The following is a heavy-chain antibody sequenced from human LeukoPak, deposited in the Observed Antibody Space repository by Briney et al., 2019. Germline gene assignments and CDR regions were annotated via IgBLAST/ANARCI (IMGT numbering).Heavy chain of an antibody. CDR3: ARDSGDYFRADGMDV. D-gene: IGHD4-17*01. Sequence: ASVKVSCKASGYTFTGHYMHWVRQAPGQGLEWMGRINPNSGGTNYAQKFQGRVTMTRDTSISTAYMELSRLRSDDTAVYYCARDSGDYFRADGMDVWGQGTTVTVSS. J-gene: IGHJ6*02. CDR2: INPNSGGT. CDR1: GYTFTGHY. V-gene: IGHV1-2*06.